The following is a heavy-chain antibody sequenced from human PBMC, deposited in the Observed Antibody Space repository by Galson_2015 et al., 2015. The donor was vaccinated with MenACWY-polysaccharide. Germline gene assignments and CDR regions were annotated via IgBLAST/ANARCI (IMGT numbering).Heavy chain of an antibody. CDR1: GFSFSTYG. CDR2: SGSGGGL. V-gene: IGHV3-23*01. Sequence: SLRLSCAASGFSFSTYGMTWVRQAPGRGLEWVSGSGSGGGLYYADSVKGRFTVSRDTSKNTPYLQMNNLRAEDTAVYYCAKVGPRSSWTLGLDYWGQGTLVTVSS. J-gene: IGHJ4*02. CDR3: AKVGPRSSWTLGLDY. D-gene: IGHD6-13*01.